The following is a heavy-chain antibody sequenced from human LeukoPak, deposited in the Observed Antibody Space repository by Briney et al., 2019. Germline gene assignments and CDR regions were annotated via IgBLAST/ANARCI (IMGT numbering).Heavy chain of an antibody. J-gene: IGHJ4*02. V-gene: IGHV5-51*01. Sequence: GESLKISCQGSGYNFPIYWIGWVRQMPGQGLEWMGIIYPDDSNTIYGPSFQGQVTISADKSINTAYLEWSSLKASDTAMYYCARHGGIGQWLPDWGQGTLVTVSS. CDR2: IYPDDSNT. D-gene: IGHD6-19*01. CDR3: ARHGGIGQWLPD. CDR1: GYNFPIYW.